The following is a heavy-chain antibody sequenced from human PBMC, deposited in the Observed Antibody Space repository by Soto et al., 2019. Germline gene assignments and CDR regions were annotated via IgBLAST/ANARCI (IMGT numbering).Heavy chain of an antibody. D-gene: IGHD2-2*01. Sequence: QVQLVQSGAELKKPGASVKVSCKASGYTFTSYDINWVRQATGQGLEWMGWMNPNSGNTVYAQKFQGRVTMTRNTSISTAYMEVSSLRSEDTAVYYCARERASVGVPAADYFYYGMDVWGQGTTVTVSS. J-gene: IGHJ6*02. CDR3: ARERASVGVPAADYFYYGMDV. CDR1: GYTFTSYD. V-gene: IGHV1-8*01. CDR2: MNPNSGNT.